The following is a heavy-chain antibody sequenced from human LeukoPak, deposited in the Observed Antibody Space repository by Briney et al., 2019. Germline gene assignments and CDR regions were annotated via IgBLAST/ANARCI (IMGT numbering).Heavy chain of an antibody. CDR1: GFTFSSYA. V-gene: IGHV3-23*01. D-gene: IGHD2-15*01. Sequence: GGSLRLSCAASGFTFSSYAMSWVRQAPGKGLEWVSAISGSGGSTYYADSVKGRFTISRDNSKNTLYLQMNSLRAEDTAVYYCAKPFRYCSGGSCYSGGYSFDYWGQGTLVTVSS. CDR3: AKPFRYCSGGSCYSGGYSFDY. CDR2: ISGSGGST. J-gene: IGHJ4*02.